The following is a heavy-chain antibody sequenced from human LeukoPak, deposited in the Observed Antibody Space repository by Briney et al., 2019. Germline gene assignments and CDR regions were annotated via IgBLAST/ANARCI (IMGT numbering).Heavy chain of an antibody. CDR2: IKNDGSEE. CDR1: GFTFSRYW. D-gene: IGHD3-10*01. J-gene: IGHJ4*02. Sequence: GGSLRLSCAASGFTFSRYWMRWVRQAPGKGLEGVANIKNDGSEEYYVDSVKGRFTISRDNARNSLFLQMNSLTVEDTAVYYCARAIRGSTVDTGDRWGQGTLVTVSS. CDR3: ARAIRGSTVDTGDR. V-gene: IGHV3-7*01.